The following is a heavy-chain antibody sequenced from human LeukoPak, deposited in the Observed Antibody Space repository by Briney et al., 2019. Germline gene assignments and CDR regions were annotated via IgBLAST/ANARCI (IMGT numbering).Heavy chain of an antibody. D-gene: IGHD3-3*01. CDR3: ARVAPQTYYDFWSGYPYLNWFDP. CDR1: GYSISSGYY. V-gene: IGHV4-38-2*02. CDR2: IYYSGST. J-gene: IGHJ5*02. Sequence: SETLSLTCTVSGYSISSGYYWGWIRQPPGKGLEWIGSIYYSGSTYYNPSLKSRVTISVDTSKNQFSLKLSSVTAADTAVYYCARVAPQTYYDFWSGYPYLNWFDPWGQGTLVTVSS.